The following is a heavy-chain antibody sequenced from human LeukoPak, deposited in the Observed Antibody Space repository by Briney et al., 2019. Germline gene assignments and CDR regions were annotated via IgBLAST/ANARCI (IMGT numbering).Heavy chain of an antibody. CDR1: GGTFSGYA. CDR2: IIPIFGTA. J-gene: IGHJ4*02. D-gene: IGHD3-9*01. CDR3: ARATPHYDILTGYYTSGQFDY. Sequence: SVKVSCKASGGTFSGYAISWVRQAPGQGLEWMGGIIPIFGTANYAQKFQGRVTITTDESTSTAYMELSSLRSEDTAVYYCARATPHYDILTGYYTSGQFDYWGQGTLVTVSS. V-gene: IGHV1-69*05.